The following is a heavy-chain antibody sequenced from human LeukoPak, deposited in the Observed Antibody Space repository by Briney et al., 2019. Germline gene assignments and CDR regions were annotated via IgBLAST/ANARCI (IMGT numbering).Heavy chain of an antibody. CDR1: GYTLTELS. V-gene: IGHV1-2*02. J-gene: IGHJ4*02. Sequence: ASVKVPCKVSGYTLTELSMHWVRQAPGKGLEWMGWINGNSGGTKYAQKFEGRVTMTSDTSTSTVQMDLGTLRSDDTAVYYCARENIEQWPAFDYWGQGTPVTVSS. D-gene: IGHD1/OR15-1a*01. CDR2: INGNSGGT. CDR3: ARENIEQWPAFDY.